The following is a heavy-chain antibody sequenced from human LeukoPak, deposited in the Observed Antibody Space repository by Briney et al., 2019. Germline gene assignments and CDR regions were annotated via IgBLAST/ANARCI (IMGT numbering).Heavy chain of an antibody. J-gene: IGHJ1*01. CDR1: GFIASSNY. CDR2: IYSGGST. V-gene: IGHV3-53*01. CDR3: SKDNYFLH. Sequence: GGSLRLSCTASGFIASSNYMSWVRQAPGKGPEWVSLIYSGGSTYYADSVMGRCTISRDKSNHTLYLQMNSLRVEDTAVYYCSKDNYFLHWGQGTLVTVSS.